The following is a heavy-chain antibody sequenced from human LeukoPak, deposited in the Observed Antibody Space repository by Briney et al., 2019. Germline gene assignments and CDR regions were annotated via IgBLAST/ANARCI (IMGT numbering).Heavy chain of an antibody. CDR3: ARDSSSGWYYFDY. Sequence: SETLSLTCTVSGGSISSSYWSWIRQPAGKGLEWIGRICTSGSTNYNPSLKSRVTMSVDTSKNQFSLKLSSVTAADTAVYYCARDSSSGWYYFDYWGQGTLVTVSS. D-gene: IGHD6-19*01. V-gene: IGHV4-4*07. J-gene: IGHJ4*02. CDR2: ICTSGST. CDR1: GGSISSSY.